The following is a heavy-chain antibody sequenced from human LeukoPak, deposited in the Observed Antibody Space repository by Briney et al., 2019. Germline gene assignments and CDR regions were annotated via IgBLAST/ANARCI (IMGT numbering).Heavy chain of an antibody. CDR2: ISGSGGST. V-gene: IGHV3-23*01. CDR1: GFTFSSYA. Sequence: GGSLRLSCAASGFTFSSYAMSWVRQAPGKGVEWVSAISGSGGSTYYADSVKGRFTISRDNSKNTLYLQMNSLRAEDTAVYYCAKVPRYDILTGCWFDYWGQGTLVTVSS. D-gene: IGHD3-9*01. CDR3: AKVPRYDILTGCWFDY. J-gene: IGHJ4*02.